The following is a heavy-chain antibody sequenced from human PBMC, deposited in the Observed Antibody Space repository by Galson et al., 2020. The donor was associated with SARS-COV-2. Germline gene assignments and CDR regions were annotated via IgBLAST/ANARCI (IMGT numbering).Heavy chain of an antibody. CDR2: IFHSGYT. CDR1: GGSISSSDW. CDR3: ARSPDCSSTSCYSDAFDI. J-gene: IGHJ3*02. D-gene: IGHD2-2*01. Sequence: SETLSLTCAVSGGSISSSDWWGWVRQPPGKGLEWIGEIFHSGYTNYNPSLKSRVTMSVDTSKNQFSLKLSSVTAADTAVYYCARSPDCSSTSCYSDAFDIWGQGTMVTVSS. V-gene: IGHV4-4*02.